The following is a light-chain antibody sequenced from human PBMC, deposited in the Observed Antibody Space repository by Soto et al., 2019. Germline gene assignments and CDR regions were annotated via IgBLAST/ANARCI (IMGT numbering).Light chain of an antibody. CDR2: DNN. Sequence: QSVLTQSPSVSAAPGQKVTISCSGSNSNIGNNYVSWYQQFPGTAPKLLIYDNNKRPSGIPDRFSGSKSGTSATLGITGLQTGDEADYYCGTWDSSLSAYVFGTGTKLTVL. V-gene: IGLV1-51*01. J-gene: IGLJ1*01. CDR3: GTWDSSLSAYV. CDR1: NSNIGNNY.